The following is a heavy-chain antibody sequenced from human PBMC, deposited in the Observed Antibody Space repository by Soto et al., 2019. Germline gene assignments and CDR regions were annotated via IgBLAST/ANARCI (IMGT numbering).Heavy chain of an antibody. CDR1: GGSMSSYY. Sequence: ATLYLTCTMPGGSMSSYYWTWIRQPAGKGLEWIGRVYSSGGTHYNPSLKSRVTISLDTSKNQFSLRLLSVTDADTAVYFCARGQRFSDWFDPWGQGTLVTVSS. V-gene: IGHV4-4*07. CDR2: VYSSGGT. D-gene: IGHD3-3*01. CDR3: ARGQRFSDWFDP. J-gene: IGHJ5*02.